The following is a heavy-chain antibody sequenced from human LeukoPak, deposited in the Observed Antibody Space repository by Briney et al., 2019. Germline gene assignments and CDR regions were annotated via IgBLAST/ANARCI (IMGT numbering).Heavy chain of an antibody. D-gene: IGHD4-17*01. V-gene: IGHV1-8*01. J-gene: IGHJ5*02. CDR1: GYTFTSYD. CDR2: MNPNSGNT. Sequence: ASVKVSCKASGYTFTSYDINWVRQATGQGLEWMGWMNPNSGNTGYAQKFQGRVTMTRNTSISTAYMELSSLRSEDTAVYYCARSDYGSNWFDPWGQGTLVTVSS. CDR3: ARSDYGSNWFDP.